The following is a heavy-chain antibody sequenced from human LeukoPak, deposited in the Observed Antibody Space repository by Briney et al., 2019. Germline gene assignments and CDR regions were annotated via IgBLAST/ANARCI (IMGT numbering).Heavy chain of an antibody. V-gene: IGHV1-69*04. D-gene: IGHD5-12*01. CDR1: GGTFSNYA. Sequence: ASVKVSCKASGGTFSNYAISWVRQAPGQGLEWMGRIIPILGIANYAQKFQGRVTITADKSTSTAYMELSSLRSEDTVVYYCARGEFSGYDYPLPLDYWGRGTLVTVSS. CDR2: IIPILGIA. CDR3: ARGEFSGYDYPLPLDY. J-gene: IGHJ4*02.